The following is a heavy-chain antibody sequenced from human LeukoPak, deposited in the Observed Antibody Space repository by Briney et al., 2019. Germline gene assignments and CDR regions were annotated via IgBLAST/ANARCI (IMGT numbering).Heavy chain of an antibody. V-gene: IGHV4-34*01. J-gene: IGHJ4*02. CDR1: GGSFSGYY. CDR3: ANMVEVVY. CDR2: INHSGST. D-gene: IGHD3-10*01. Sequence: SETLSLTCGVSGGSFSGYYWSWIRQPPGKGLEWIGEINHSGSTNYNPSLKSRVTISVDTSKNQFSLKLSSVTAADTAVYYCANMVEVVYWGQGTLVTVSS.